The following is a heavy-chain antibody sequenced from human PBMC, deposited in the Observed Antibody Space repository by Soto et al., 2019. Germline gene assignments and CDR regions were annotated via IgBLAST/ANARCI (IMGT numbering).Heavy chain of an antibody. CDR2: IDHSGST. CDR1: VGSFRSYY. D-gene: IGHD2-15*01. V-gene: IGHV4-34*01. Sequence: LXLICAVIVGSFRSYYWTWIRQPPGRGLEWIGEIDHSGSTNYNPSLEGRVTMSIDTAKNRFSLNVTSVTAADTAVYYCVRGLRYSGMDVWGQGTTVTVSS. CDR3: VRGLRYSGMDV. J-gene: IGHJ6*02.